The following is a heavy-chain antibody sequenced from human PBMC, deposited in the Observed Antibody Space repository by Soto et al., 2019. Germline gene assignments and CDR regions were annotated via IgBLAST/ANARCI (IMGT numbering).Heavy chain of an antibody. V-gene: IGHV1-18*04. CDR1: GYTFTSYG. Sequence: SVKVSCKASGYTFTSYGISWVRQAPGQGLEWMGWISAYNGNTNYAQKLQGRVTMTTDTSTSTAYMELRSLRSDDTAVYYFARVPAGYSSSWYLGNYYYYGMDVWGQGTTVTVSS. CDR2: ISAYNGNT. J-gene: IGHJ6*02. CDR3: ARVPAGYSSSWYLGNYYYYGMDV. D-gene: IGHD6-13*01.